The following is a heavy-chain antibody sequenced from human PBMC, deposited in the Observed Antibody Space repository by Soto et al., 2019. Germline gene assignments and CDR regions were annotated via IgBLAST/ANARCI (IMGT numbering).Heavy chain of an antibody. Sequence: TSETLSLTCTVFGGSISSYYWSWIRQPPGKGLEWIGYIYYSGSTNYNPSLKSRVTISVDTSKNQFSLKLSCVPAADTAVYYCARSSQQWLAYYYYYMDVWGKGTTVTVSS. J-gene: IGHJ6*03. CDR1: GGSISSYY. V-gene: IGHV4-59*08. CDR3: ARSSQQWLAYYYYYMDV. CDR2: IYYSGST. D-gene: IGHD6-19*01.